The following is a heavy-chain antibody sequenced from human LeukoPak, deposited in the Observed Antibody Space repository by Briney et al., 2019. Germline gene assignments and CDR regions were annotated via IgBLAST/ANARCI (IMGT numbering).Heavy chain of an antibody. CDR3: ARHRGAISPNWFDP. CDR1: GGSISSHY. CDR2: IYYSGST. D-gene: IGHD3-10*01. V-gene: IGHV4-59*11. Sequence: SETLSLTCTVSGGSISSHYWSWIRQPPGKGLEWIGYIYYSGSTNYNPSLKSRVTISVDTSKNQFSLKLSSVTAADTAVYYCARHRGAISPNWFDPWGQGTLATVSS. J-gene: IGHJ5*02.